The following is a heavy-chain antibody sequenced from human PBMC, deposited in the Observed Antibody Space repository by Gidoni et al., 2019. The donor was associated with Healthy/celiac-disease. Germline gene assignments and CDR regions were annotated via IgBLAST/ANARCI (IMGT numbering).Heavy chain of an antibody. J-gene: IGHJ6*03. V-gene: IGHV3-30*18. CDR1: GFTFSSYG. Sequence: QVQLVESGGGVVQPGRSLRLSCAASGFTFSSYGMHWVRQAPGKGLEWVAVISYDGSNKYYADSVKGRFTISRDNSKNTLYLQMNSLRAEDTAVYYCAKDMATMVRGGMPYYYYYMDVWGKGTTVTVSS. D-gene: IGHD3-10*01. CDR3: AKDMATMVRGGMPYYYYYMDV. CDR2: ISYDGSNK.